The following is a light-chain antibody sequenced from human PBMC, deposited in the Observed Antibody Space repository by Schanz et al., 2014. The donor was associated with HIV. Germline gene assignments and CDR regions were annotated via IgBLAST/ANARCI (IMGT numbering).Light chain of an antibody. Sequence: QSALTQPPSASGSPGQSVTISCTGTSSDVGGYDYLSWYQQRPGKAPRLLISEVNKRPSGVPDRFSGSKSGNTASLTVSGLQTEDEADYYCLSYAGNKNVIFGGGTKLTVL. CDR2: EVN. J-gene: IGLJ2*01. CDR3: LSYAGNKNVI. CDR1: SSDVGGYDY. V-gene: IGLV2-8*01.